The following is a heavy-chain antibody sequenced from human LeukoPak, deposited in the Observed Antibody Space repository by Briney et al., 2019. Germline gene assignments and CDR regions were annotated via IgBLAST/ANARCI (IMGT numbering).Heavy chain of an antibody. D-gene: IGHD4-17*01. CDR3: ARQGYADFSSRPFDY. CDR1: GGSFSGYY. Sequence: SETLSLTCAVYGGSFSGYYWSWIRQPPGKGLEWIGEINQSGRTNYNPSLKSRVTISVDTSKNQFSLKLSSVTAADTAVYYCARQGYADFSSRPFDYWGQGTLVTVSS. CDR2: INQSGRT. V-gene: IGHV4-34*01. J-gene: IGHJ4*02.